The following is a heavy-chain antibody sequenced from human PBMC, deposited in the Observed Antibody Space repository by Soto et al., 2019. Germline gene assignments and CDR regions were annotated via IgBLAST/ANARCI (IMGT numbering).Heavy chain of an antibody. J-gene: IGHJ3*02. Sequence: ASVEVSCKASGYTFINNGLSWVRQAPGQGLEWMGWISAYNGNTNYAQKLQGRVTMTTDTSTSTAYMELRSLRSDDTAVYSCARNRYFDWLDAFDIWGQGTMVTVSS. CDR1: GYTFINNG. CDR3: ARNRYFDWLDAFDI. CDR2: ISAYNGNT. D-gene: IGHD3-9*01. V-gene: IGHV1-18*01.